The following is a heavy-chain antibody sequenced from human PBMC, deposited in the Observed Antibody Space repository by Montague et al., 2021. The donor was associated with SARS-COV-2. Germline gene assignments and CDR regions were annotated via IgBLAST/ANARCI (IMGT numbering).Heavy chain of an antibody. V-gene: IGHV3-30-3*01. CDR3: ARDPRYYDILTGYFLTDNSFFMSGGMDV. D-gene: IGHD3-9*01. J-gene: IGHJ6*02. Sequence: SLRLSCAASGFTFSSYAMHWVRQAPGKGLEWVAVISYDGSNKYYADSVKGRFTISRDNSKNTLYLRMNSLRAEDTAVYYCARDPRYYDILTGYFLTDNSFFMSGGMDVWGQGTTVTVSS. CDR1: GFTFSSYA. CDR2: ISYDGSNK.